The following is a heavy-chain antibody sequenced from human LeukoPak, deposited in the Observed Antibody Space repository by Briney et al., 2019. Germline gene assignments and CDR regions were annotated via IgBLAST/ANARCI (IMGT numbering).Heavy chain of an antibody. D-gene: IGHD1-26*01. V-gene: IGHV3-49*04. CDR2: IRSKANGGTT. Sequence: GVSLRLSCTAPGFNFGDYAMTWVRQAPGKGLEWVGFIRSKANGGTTEYAASVKGRITISRDDSKSIAFLQMNSLKTEDTAVYYCTTVGATTGPDYWGQGTLVTVSS. CDR3: TTVGATTGPDY. CDR1: GFNFGDYA. J-gene: IGHJ4*02.